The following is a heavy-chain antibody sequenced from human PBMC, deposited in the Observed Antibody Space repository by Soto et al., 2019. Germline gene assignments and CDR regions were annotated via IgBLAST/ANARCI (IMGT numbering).Heavy chain of an antibody. CDR3: ARHAACSSTICYHPGFDP. Sequence: PSETLSLTCTVSGGSISSYYWSWIRQPPGKGLEWIGYIYYSGSTNYNPSLKSRVTISVDTSKNQFSLKLSSVIAADTAVYYCARHAACSSTICYHPGFDPWGQGTLVTVSS. CDR1: GGSISSYY. V-gene: IGHV4-59*08. J-gene: IGHJ5*02. CDR2: IYYSGST. D-gene: IGHD2-2*01.